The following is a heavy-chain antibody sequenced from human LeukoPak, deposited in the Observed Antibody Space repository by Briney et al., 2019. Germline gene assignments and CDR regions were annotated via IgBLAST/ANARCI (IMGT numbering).Heavy chain of an antibody. Sequence: TGGSLRLSCAASGLTFDDYAMHWVRQAPGKGLEWVSGISWNSGSIGYADSVKGRFTISRDNAKNSLYLQMNSLRAEDTALYYCAKDFGYSSGWYAFDIWGQGTMVTVSS. CDR3: AKDFGYSSGWYAFDI. V-gene: IGHV3-9*01. CDR1: GLTFDDYA. D-gene: IGHD6-19*01. CDR2: ISWNSGSI. J-gene: IGHJ3*02.